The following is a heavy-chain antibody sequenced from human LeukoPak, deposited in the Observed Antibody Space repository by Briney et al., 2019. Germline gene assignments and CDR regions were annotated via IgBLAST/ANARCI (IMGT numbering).Heavy chain of an antibody. CDR3: ARDVITMIVVVTKGSDAFDI. CDR1: GYTFTSYG. V-gene: IGHV1-18*01. CDR2: ISAYNGNT. J-gene: IGHJ3*02. Sequence: ASVKVSCKASGYTFTSYGISRVRQAPGQGLEWMGWISAYNGNTNYAQKLQGRVTMTTDTSTSTAYMELRSLRSDDTAVYYCARDVITMIVVVTKGSDAFDIWGQGTMVTVSS. D-gene: IGHD3-22*01.